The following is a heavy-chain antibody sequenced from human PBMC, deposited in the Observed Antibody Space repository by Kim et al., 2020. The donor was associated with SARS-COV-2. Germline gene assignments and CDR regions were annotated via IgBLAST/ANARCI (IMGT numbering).Heavy chain of an antibody. J-gene: IGHJ6*02. CDR2: INAGNGNT. Sequence: ASVKVSCKASGYTFTSYAMHWVRQAPGQRLEWMGWINAGNGNTKYSQKFLGRVTITRDTSASTAYMELSSLRSEDTAVYYCARALDIVVVPAAGQGDGMDVWGQGTTVTVSS. V-gene: IGHV1-3*01. CDR1: GYTFTSYA. CDR3: ARALDIVVVPAAGQGDGMDV. D-gene: IGHD2-2*03.